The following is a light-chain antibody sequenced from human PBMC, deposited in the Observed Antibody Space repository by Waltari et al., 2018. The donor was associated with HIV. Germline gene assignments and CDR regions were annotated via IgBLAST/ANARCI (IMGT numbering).Light chain of an antibody. CDR2: ATS. CDR1: QNIYSY. J-gene: IGKJ4*01. CDR3: QQVNGYPLT. V-gene: IGKV1-9*01. Sequence: DIQLTQSPSFLSASIGDRVTITCRASQNIYSYLVWYQQKPGGAPQVLIYATSTLQSGVPSRFSGSGSGTEFALTITNLQPDDFATYYCQQVNGYPLTFGGGTKVEIK.